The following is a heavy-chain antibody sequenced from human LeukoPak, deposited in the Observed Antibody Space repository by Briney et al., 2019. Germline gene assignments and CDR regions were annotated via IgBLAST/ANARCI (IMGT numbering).Heavy chain of an antibody. CDR3: ARIPLDSSGYYYAGDGFDI. J-gene: IGHJ3*02. CDR2: IDPSDSYT. CDR1: W. Sequence: WWTWVRQPPGKGLEWMGKIDPSDSYTNYSPSLQGHVTISADKSISTAYLQWSSLKASDTAMYYCARIPLDSSGYYYAGDGFDIWGQGTMVTVSS. V-gene: IGHV5-10-1*01. D-gene: IGHD3-22*01.